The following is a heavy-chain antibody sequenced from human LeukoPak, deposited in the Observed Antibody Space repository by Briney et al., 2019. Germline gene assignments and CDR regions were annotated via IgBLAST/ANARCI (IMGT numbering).Heavy chain of an antibody. Sequence: GGSLRLSCAASGFTLSSYSMNWVRQAPGKGQEWVSYISSSSSTIYYADSVKGRFTISRDNAKNSLYLQMNSLRAEDTAVYYCASLSSSSWYHFDYWGQGTLVTVSS. CDR3: ASLSSSSWYHFDY. J-gene: IGHJ4*02. CDR2: ISSSSSTI. V-gene: IGHV3-48*04. D-gene: IGHD6-13*01. CDR1: GFTLSSYS.